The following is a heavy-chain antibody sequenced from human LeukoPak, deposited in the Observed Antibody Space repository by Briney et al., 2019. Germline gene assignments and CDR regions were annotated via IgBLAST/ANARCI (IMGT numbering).Heavy chain of an antibody. V-gene: IGHV4-59*10. Sequence: SETLSLTCAVYGGSFSGYYWSWIRQPAGKGLEWIGRIYTSGSTNYNPSLKSRVTISVDTSKNQFSLKLSSVTAADTAVYYCARVFGGAFDYWGQGTLVTVSS. D-gene: IGHD3-16*01. CDR2: IYTSGST. CDR1: GGSFSGYY. CDR3: ARVFGGAFDY. J-gene: IGHJ4*02.